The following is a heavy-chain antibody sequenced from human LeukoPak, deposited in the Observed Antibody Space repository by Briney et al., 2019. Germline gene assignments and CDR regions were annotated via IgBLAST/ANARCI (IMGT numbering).Heavy chain of an antibody. CDR1: GYTFTSYY. V-gene: IGHV1-46*01. Sequence: GASVKVSCKASGYTFTSYYIHWVRQAPGQGLEWMGIINPSGGNTNYAQKLQGRVTMTTDTSTSTAYMELRSLRSDDTAVYYCAIPRLVEYYYYMDVWGKGTTVTISS. CDR3: AIPRLVEYYYYMDV. D-gene: IGHD6-19*01. J-gene: IGHJ6*03. CDR2: INPSGGNT.